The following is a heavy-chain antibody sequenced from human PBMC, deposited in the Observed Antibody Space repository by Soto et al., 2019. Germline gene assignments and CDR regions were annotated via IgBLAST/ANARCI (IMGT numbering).Heavy chain of an antibody. CDR1: GRSISTGGYY. V-gene: IGHV4-31*03. J-gene: IGHJ4*02. D-gene: IGHD2-2*01. CDR2: IYYTGSA. Sequence: PSETLSLTCTVSGRSISTGGYYWSWIRQYPGKGLEWIGYIYYTGSAHYNPSLTSRVTMAVDTSNNHFSLKLTSVTAADTAVYYCARGRSDIAVVPVDFWGPGTLVTVSS. CDR3: ARGRSDIAVVPVDF.